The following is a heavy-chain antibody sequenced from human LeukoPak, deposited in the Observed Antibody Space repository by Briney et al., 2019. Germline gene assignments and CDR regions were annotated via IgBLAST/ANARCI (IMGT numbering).Heavy chain of an antibody. Sequence: PGGSLRLSCAASGFTFDDYAMHWVREAPGKGVEWVSLIGGDGGSTYYADSVKGRFTISRDNSKNSLFLQMKSLRTDDTALYYCVKEPHYYDRSGYFWGQGTLVTVSS. D-gene: IGHD3-22*01. CDR3: VKEPHYYDRSGYF. V-gene: IGHV3-43*02. CDR1: GFTFDDYA. CDR2: IGGDGGST. J-gene: IGHJ4*02.